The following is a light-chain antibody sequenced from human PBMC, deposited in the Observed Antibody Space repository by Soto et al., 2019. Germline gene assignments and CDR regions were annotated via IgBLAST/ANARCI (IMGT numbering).Light chain of an antibody. CDR2: EVS. CDR1: SSNIGAGFD. V-gene: IGLV1-40*01. Sequence: QSVLTQPPSVSGAPGQRVTISCTGSSSNIGAGFDVHWYQQLPGTAPKFLIYEVSRRPFGVPDRFSGSKSGNTASLTVSGLQAEDEADYYCSSYAGSNNLVFGGGTKVTVL. J-gene: IGLJ3*02. CDR3: SSYAGSNNLV.